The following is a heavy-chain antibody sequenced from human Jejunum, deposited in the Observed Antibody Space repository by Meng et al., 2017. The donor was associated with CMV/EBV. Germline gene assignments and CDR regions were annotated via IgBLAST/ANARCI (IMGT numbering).Heavy chain of an antibody. V-gene: IGHV4-30-4*08. Sequence: GSISSGDYYWSCIRQAPGKGPEWIVSISYSGSTYSHPSLKTRITISIDTSKAQFSLKMSSVTAADTAVYYCASYYYDASGHNWFDAWGRGILVTVSS. D-gene: IGHD3-22*01. CDR1: GSISSGDYY. CDR2: ISYSGST. CDR3: ASYYYDASGHNWFDA. J-gene: IGHJ5*02.